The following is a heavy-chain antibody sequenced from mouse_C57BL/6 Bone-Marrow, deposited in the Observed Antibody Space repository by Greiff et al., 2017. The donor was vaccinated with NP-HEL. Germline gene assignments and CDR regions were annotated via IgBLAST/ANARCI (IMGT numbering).Heavy chain of an antibody. J-gene: IGHJ4*01. CDR2: INPSTGGT. CDR3: AREEIPITTVRAMDY. CDR1: GYSFTGYY. Sequence: EVQLQQSGPELVKPGASVKISCKASGYSFTGYYMNWVKQSPEKSLEWIGEINPSTGGTTYNQKFKAKATLTVDKSSSTAYMQLKSLTSEDSAVYYCAREEIPITTVRAMDYWGQGTSVTVSS. V-gene: IGHV1-42*01. D-gene: IGHD1-1*01.